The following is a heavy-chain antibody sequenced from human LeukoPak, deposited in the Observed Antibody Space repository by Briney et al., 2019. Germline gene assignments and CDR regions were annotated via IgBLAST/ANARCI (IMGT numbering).Heavy chain of an antibody. J-gene: IGHJ4*02. CDR1: GFIFSDYG. CDR2: ISGSGSGGST. V-gene: IGHV3-23*01. Sequence: GGSLRLSCTASGFIFSDYGMSWVRQAPGKGLEWVSNISGSGSGGSTYYADSVKGRFTISRDNSKNTLYLQMNSLRAEDTAVYYCAKSGYNRFDYWGQGTLVTVSS. D-gene: IGHD5-24*01. CDR3: AKSGYNRFDY.